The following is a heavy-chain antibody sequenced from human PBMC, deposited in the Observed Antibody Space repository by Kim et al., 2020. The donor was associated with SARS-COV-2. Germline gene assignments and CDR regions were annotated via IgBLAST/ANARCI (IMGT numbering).Heavy chain of an antibody. CDR2: ISWNSGSI. D-gene: IGHD3-3*01. V-gene: IGHV3-9*01. Sequence: GGSLRLSCAASGFTFGDYAMHWVRQALGKGLEWVSGISWNSGSIGYADSVKGRFTISRDNAKNSLYLQMNSLRAEDTALYYCAKDARFLEWLPPSPYGMDVWGQGTTVTVSS. J-gene: IGHJ6*02. CDR3: AKDARFLEWLPPSPYGMDV. CDR1: GFTFGDYA.